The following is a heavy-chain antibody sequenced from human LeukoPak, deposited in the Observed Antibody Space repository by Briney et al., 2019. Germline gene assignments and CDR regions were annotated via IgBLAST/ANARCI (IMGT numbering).Heavy chain of an antibody. V-gene: IGHV1-69*05. Sequence: SVKVSCKASGYTVTSYGISWVRQAPGQGLEWMGGIIPIFGTANYAQKFQGRVTITTDESTSTAYMELSSLRSEDTAVYYCARDRGRFLEIGYDYFDYWGQGTLVTVSS. CDR1: GYTVTSYG. CDR2: IIPIFGTA. D-gene: IGHD3-3*01. J-gene: IGHJ4*02. CDR3: ARDRGRFLEIGYDYFDY.